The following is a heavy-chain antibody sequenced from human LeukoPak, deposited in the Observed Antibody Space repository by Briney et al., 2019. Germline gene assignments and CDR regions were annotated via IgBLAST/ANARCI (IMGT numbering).Heavy chain of an antibody. CDR2: ISSSSSTI. V-gene: IGHV3-48*01. J-gene: IGHJ4*02. D-gene: IGHD1-26*01. CDR1: GFTFSSYS. CDR3: ARRSSGDY. Sequence: GGSLRLSCAASGFTFSSYSMNWVRQAPGKGLEWVSYISSSSSTIYYADPVKGRFTISRDNAKNSLYLQMNSLRAEDTAVYYCARRSSGDYWGQGTLVTVSS.